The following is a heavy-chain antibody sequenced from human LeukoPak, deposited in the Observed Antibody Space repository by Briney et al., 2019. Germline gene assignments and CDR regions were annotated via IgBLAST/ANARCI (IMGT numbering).Heavy chain of an antibody. CDR3: AKGGGAASSSSYGSYFDY. D-gene: IGHD6-6*01. J-gene: IGHJ4*02. V-gene: IGHV3-23*01. CDR2: ISGSGGST. Sequence: GGSLRLSCAASGFTFSSYAMSWVRQAPGKRLEWVSAISGSGGSTYYADSVKGRFTISRDNSKNTLYLQMNSLRAEDTAVYYCAKGGGAASSSSYGSYFDYWGQGTLVTVSS. CDR1: GFTFSSYA.